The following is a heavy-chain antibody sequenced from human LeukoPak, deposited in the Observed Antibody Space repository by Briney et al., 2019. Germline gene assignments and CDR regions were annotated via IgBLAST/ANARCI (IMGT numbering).Heavy chain of an antibody. V-gene: IGHV4-4*07. D-gene: IGHD6-19*01. J-gene: IGHJ4*02. CDR2: VYITGST. CDR1: GASISSYY. Sequence: SETLSLTCTVSGASISSYYWSWIRQPAGKGLEWIGRVYITGSTNYNPSLKSRVIMSLDTSKNEFSLNLTSVTAADTAVYYCATQWLRGRDDYWGQGTLVTVSS. CDR3: ATQWLRGRDDY.